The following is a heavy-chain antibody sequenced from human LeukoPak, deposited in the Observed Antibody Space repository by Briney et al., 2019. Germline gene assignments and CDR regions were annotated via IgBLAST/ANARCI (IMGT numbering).Heavy chain of an antibody. CDR2: ISYIGST. D-gene: IGHD1-1*01. J-gene: IGHJ3*02. Sequence: PSETLSLTCTVSGGSIRSHYWSWNRQPPGKGLEWIGYISYIGSTNYSPSLKSRVTISVDTSKNQFSLRLSSVTAADTAIYYCAGDQLALNAFDIWGQGTMVTVSS. CDR3: AGDQLALNAFDI. V-gene: IGHV4-59*11. CDR1: GGSIRSHY.